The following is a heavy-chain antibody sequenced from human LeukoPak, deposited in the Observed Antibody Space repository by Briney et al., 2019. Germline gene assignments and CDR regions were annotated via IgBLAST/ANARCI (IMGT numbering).Heavy chain of an antibody. J-gene: IGHJ4*02. Sequence: GASVKVSCKSSRYTFANYYLHWVRQAPGQGLEWMGIINPVGGSTTYTQKFQGRVTMTRDTSTSTVYMDLSSLRSEDTAVYYCARGGSLAAAPHLYYFDYWGQGSLVTVSS. CDR3: ARGGSLAAAPHLYYFDY. D-gene: IGHD6-19*01. CDR2: INPVGGST. V-gene: IGHV1-46*01. CDR1: RYTFANYY.